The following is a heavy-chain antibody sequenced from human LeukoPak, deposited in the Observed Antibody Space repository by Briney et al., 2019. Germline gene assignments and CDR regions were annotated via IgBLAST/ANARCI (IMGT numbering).Heavy chain of an antibody. CDR2: IRGSGTIT. CDR1: GFTFSHYA. V-gene: IGHV3-23*01. J-gene: IGHJ3*02. Sequence: GGSLRLSCAVSGFTFSHYAMVWVRQAPGKGLEWLSAIRGSGTITQYADSVKDRFTIFRDNSKNTLYLQMNNLRAEDTAVYYCGRDPSGDYIGAFEMWGQGTVVTVSS. CDR3: GRDPSGDYIGAFEM. D-gene: IGHD4-17*01.